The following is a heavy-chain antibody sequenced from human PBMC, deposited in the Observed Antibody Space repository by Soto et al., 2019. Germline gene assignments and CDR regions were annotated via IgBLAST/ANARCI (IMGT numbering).Heavy chain of an antibody. Sequence: GGSLRLSCAASGFTFRNYGMNWVRQAPGKGLEWVSYIGIGSSTKYYADSVKGRFTISRDNAKNSLYLQMNSLRAEETAVYYCARDQLYYNDISGRPLNAFDVWGQGTMVTVSS. D-gene: IGHD3-22*01. J-gene: IGHJ3*01. CDR3: ARDQLYYNDISGRPLNAFDV. V-gene: IGHV3-48*01. CDR1: GFTFRNYG. CDR2: IGIGSSTK.